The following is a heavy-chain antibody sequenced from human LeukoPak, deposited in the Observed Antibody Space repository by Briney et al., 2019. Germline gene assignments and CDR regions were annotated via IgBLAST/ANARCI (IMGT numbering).Heavy chain of an antibody. CDR1: GGSFCGYY. CDR2: INHSGST. V-gene: IGHV4-34*01. D-gene: IGHD3-22*01. J-gene: IGHJ4*02. CDR3: ARAPRTMYYYDSSAAFDY. Sequence: ASETLSLTCAVYGGSFCGYYWSWLRQPPGKGREWMGEINHSGSTNYNPSLKSRVTISVDTSKNQFSLKLSSVTAADTAVYYCARAPRTMYYYDSSAAFDYWGQGTLVTVSS.